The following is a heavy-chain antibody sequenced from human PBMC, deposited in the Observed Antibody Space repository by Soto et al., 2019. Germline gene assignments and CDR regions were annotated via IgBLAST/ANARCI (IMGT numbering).Heavy chain of an antibody. CDR2: IKSKTDDGTT. J-gene: IGHJ1*01. Sequence: EVQLVESGGGLVKPGGSLRLSCVASGFTFTNTWMSWVRQAPGKGLEWVGRIKSKTDDGTTNYAAPVKGRFTISRDDLKNTLYLEVNSLKTEDTAVYYCTTARGTYGAEYFQHWGPGTLVTVSS. D-gene: IGHD4-17*01. V-gene: IGHV3-15*01. CDR1: GFTFTNTW. CDR3: TTARGTYGAEYFQH.